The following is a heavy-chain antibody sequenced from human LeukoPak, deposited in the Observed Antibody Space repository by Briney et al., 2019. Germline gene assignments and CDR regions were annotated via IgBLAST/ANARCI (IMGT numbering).Heavy chain of an antibody. J-gene: IGHJ3*02. CDR3: ATVGFTWTGADLRAFDI. D-gene: IGHD1-26*01. CDR2: FDPEDGET. Sequence: GASVKVSCKVSGYTLTELSMHWVRQAPGKGLEWMGGFDPEDGETIYAQKFQGRVTMTEDTSTDTAYMELSSLRSEDTAVYYCATVGFTWTGADLRAFDIWGQGTVVTVSS. V-gene: IGHV1-24*01. CDR1: GYTLTELS.